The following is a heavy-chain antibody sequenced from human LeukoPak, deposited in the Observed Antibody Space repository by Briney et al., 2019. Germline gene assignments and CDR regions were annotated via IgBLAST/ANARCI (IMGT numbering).Heavy chain of an antibody. CDR1: GYTFTDYY. CDR3: ARNSVYYYYYMDV. J-gene: IGHJ6*03. D-gene: IGHD4-23*01. V-gene: IGHV1-2*02. Sequence: ASVKVSCKASGYTFTDYYLHWVRQAPGQGLEWMGWINPNSGATNYAQKFQGRVTMTRDTSISTAYMELTRLRSDDTAVYYCARNSVYYYYYMDVWGKGTTVTISS. CDR2: INPNSGAT.